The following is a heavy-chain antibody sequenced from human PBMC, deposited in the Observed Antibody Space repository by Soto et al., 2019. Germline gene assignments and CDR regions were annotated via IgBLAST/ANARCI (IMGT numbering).Heavy chain of an antibody. J-gene: IGHJ4*02. V-gene: IGHV1-18*01. CDR3: ARDSPPFDY. CDR2: ISAYNGNT. Sequence: QVQLVQSGAEVKKSGASVKVSCKASGYTFSSYTISWVRQAPGQGLEWMGWISAYNGNTKYAQKLQDRVTMTTDTYTNTAYMELRSLRSDDTAVYYCARDSPPFDYWGQGTLVTVSS. CDR1: GYTFSSYT.